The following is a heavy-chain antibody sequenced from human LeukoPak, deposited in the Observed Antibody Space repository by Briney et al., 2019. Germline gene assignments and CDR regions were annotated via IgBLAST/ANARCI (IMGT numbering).Heavy chain of an antibody. V-gene: IGHV1-46*01. CDR3: ARHFYCSSTSCYLPIGY. D-gene: IGHD2-2*01. CDR1: GYTFTSYY. CDR2: INPSGGST. Sequence: ASVKVSCKASGYTFTSYYMHWVRQAPGQGLEWMGIINPSGGSTSYAQKFQGRVTMTRDTSTSTVYMELSSLRSEDTAVYYCARHFYCSSTSCYLPIGYWGQGTLVTVSS. J-gene: IGHJ4*02.